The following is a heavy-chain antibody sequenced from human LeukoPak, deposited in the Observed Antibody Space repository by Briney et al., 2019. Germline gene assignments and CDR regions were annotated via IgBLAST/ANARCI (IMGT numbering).Heavy chain of an antibody. CDR1: GFTFSSYA. V-gene: IGHV3-23*01. CDR2: ISGSGGST. Sequence: GGSLRLSCAASGFTFSSYAMSWVRQAPGKGLEWVSAISGSGGSTYYADSVKGRFTISRDNSKNTLYLQVNSLRAEDTAVYYCAKDQRNYYYGMDVWGQGTTVTVSS. D-gene: IGHD1-1*01. J-gene: IGHJ6*02. CDR3: AKDQRNYYYGMDV.